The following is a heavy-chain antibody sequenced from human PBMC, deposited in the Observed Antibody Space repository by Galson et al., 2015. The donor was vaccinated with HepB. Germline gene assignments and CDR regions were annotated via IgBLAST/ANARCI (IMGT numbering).Heavy chain of an antibody. Sequence: SLRLSCAASGFTVSSNYMSWVRQAPGKGLEWVSVIYSGGSTYYADSVKGRFTISRDNSKNTLYLQMNSLRAEDTAVYYCARFWAARPDADYYSDYWGQGTLVTVSS. J-gene: IGHJ4*02. D-gene: IGHD6-6*01. V-gene: IGHV3-66*02. CDR1: GFTVSSNY. CDR3: ARFWAARPDADYYSDY. CDR2: IYSGGST.